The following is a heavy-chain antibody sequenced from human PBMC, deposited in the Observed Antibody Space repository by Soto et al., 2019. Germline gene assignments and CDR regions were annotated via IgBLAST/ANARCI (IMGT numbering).Heavy chain of an antibody. V-gene: IGHV3-33*01. CDR1: GFTFSSYG. D-gene: IGHD4-17*01. CDR2: IWYDGSNK. Sequence: QVQLVESGGGVVQPGRSLRLSCAASGFTFSSYGMHWVRQAPGKGLEWVAVIWYDGSNKYYADSVKGRFTISRDNSKNTLYLQMNSLRAEDTAVYYCAREPRYGDYADWYFDLWGRSTLVTVSS. J-gene: IGHJ2*01. CDR3: AREPRYGDYADWYFDL.